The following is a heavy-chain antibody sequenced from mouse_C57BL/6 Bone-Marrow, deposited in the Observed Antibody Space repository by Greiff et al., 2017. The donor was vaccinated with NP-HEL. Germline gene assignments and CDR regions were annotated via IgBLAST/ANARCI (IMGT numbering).Heavy chain of an antibody. V-gene: IGHV1-82*01. CDR1: GYAFSSSW. D-gene: IGHD1-1*01. CDR3: ARLLRYRFAY. J-gene: IGHJ3*01. Sequence: QVHVKQSGPELVKPGASVKISCKASGYAFSSSWLNWVKQRPGKGLEWIGRIYPGDGDTNYNGKFKGKATLTADKSSSTAYMQLSSLTSEDSAVYFCARLLRYRFAYWGQGTLVTVSA. CDR2: IYPGDGDT.